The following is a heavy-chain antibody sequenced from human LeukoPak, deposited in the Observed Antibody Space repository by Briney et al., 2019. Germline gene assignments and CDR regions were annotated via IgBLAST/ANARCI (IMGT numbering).Heavy chain of an antibody. D-gene: IGHD6-19*01. V-gene: IGHV4-59*01. J-gene: IGHJ4*02. CDR2: IYYSGST. CDR1: GGSFSGYY. Sequence: SETLSLTCAVYGGSFSGYYWSWIRQPPGKGLEWIGYIYYSGSTNYNPSLKSRVTISVDTSKNQFSLKLSSVTAADTAVYYCASTGYSSGWPFDYWGQGTLVTVSS. CDR3: ASTGYSSGWPFDY.